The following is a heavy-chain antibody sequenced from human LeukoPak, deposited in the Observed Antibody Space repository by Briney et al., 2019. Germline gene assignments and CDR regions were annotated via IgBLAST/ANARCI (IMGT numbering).Heavy chain of an antibody. CDR1: GYTFTSCG. D-gene: IGHD6-6*01. J-gene: IGHJ4*02. V-gene: IGHV1-18*01. Sequence: ASVKVSCKASGYTFTSCGISWVRQAPGQGLEWMGWISAYNGNTNYAQKLQGRVTMATDTSTSTAYMELRSLRSDDTAVYYCARVVSYEYSSSPEDFDYWGQGTLVTVSS. CDR3: ARVVSYEYSSSPEDFDY. CDR2: ISAYNGNT.